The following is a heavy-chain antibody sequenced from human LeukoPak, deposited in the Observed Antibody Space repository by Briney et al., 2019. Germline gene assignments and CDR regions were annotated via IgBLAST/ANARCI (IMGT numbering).Heavy chain of an antibody. CDR2: IYYSGST. Sequence: SETLSLTCTVSGGSISSSSYYWGWIRQPPGKGLEWIGYIYYSGSTYYNPSLKSRVTISVDTSKNQSSLKLSSVTAADTAVYYCARASSSTSSHFDYWGQGTLVTVSS. CDR3: ARASSSTSSHFDY. J-gene: IGHJ4*02. V-gene: IGHV4-30-4*08. CDR1: GGSISSSSYY. D-gene: IGHD2-2*01.